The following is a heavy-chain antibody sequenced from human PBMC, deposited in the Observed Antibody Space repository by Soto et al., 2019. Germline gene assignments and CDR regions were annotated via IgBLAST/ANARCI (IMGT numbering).Heavy chain of an antibody. V-gene: IGHV3-48*03. CDR1: GFTVSDSA. D-gene: IGHD2-15*01. CDR3: ARGWSNGGTHFDD. Sequence: SLRLSCAASGFTVSDSAMEWVRQTPGKGLEWISYISISGTTIYSDSVRGRFTISRDNAKNSLFLHMIGLRAEDSALYYCARGWSNGGTHFDDWGQGTLVTVSS. J-gene: IGHJ4*02. CDR2: ISISGTT.